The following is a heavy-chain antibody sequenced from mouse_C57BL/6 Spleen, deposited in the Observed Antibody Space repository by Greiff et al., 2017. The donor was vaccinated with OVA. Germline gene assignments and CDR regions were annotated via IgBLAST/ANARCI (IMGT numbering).Heavy chain of an antibody. CDR3: ARYGFIFDY. CDR2: IDPSDSYT. V-gene: IGHV1-69*01. J-gene: IGHJ2*01. Sequence: QVQLQQPGAELVMPGASVKLSCKASGYTFTSYWMHWVKQRPGQGLEWIGEIDPSDSYTYYNQKFKGKSTLTVDKSSSTAYMQLSSLTSEDSAVYYCARYGFIFDYWGQGTTLTVSS. CDR1: GYTFTSYW. D-gene: IGHD2-2*01.